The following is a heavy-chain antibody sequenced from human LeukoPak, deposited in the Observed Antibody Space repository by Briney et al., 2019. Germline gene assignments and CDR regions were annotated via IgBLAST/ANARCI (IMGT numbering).Heavy chain of an antibody. CDR3: ATTRVAAAGTSSYLDY. CDR1: GYTFTSYY. Sequence: ASVKVSCKASGYTFTSYYMHWVRQAPGQGLEWMGIINPSGGSTSYAQKFQGRVTMTRDTSTSTVYMELSSLRSEDTAVYYCATTRVAAAGTSSYLDYWGQGTLVTVSS. D-gene: IGHD6-13*01. V-gene: IGHV1-46*01. J-gene: IGHJ4*02. CDR2: INPSGGST.